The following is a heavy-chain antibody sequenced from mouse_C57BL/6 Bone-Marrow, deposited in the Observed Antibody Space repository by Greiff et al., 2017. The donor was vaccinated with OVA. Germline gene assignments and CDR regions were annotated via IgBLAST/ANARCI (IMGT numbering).Heavy chain of an antibody. D-gene: IGHD1-1*01. CDR2: IYPGSGST. CDR3: AEAGNYYGSSHFFAY. CDR1: GYTFTSYW. Sequence: VQLQQPGAELVKPGASVKMSCKASGYTFTSYWITWVKQRPGQGLEWIGDIYPGSGSTNYNEKLKSKATLTVDTSSSTAYMQLSSLTSEDSAVYYCAEAGNYYGSSHFFAYWGQGTLVTVSA. V-gene: IGHV1-55*01. J-gene: IGHJ3*01.